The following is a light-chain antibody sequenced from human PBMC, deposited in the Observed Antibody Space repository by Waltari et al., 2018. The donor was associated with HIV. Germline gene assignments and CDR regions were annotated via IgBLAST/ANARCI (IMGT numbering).Light chain of an antibody. V-gene: IGLV3-1*01. Sequence: SYDLTQAPSLSVSPGQAAKILCSGFNLSNNYVSWYQQKPGQSPLLLIFQDRKRPSGIPERFSGSSSGNTATRTISGTQSVDEADYFCQAWGNNTVVFGGGTKLTVL. CDR2: QDR. CDR1: NLSNNY. CDR3: QAWGNNTVV. J-gene: IGLJ2*01.